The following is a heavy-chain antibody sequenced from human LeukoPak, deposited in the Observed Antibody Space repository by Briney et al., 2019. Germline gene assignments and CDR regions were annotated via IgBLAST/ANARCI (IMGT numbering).Heavy chain of an antibody. CDR3: ARDLYDFWSGYYGRFDP. CDR1: GHTFTSYG. CDR2: ISAYNGNT. J-gene: IGHJ5*02. V-gene: IGHV1-18*01. D-gene: IGHD3-3*01. Sequence: GASVKVSCKASGHTFTSYGISWVRQAPGQGLEWMGWISAYNGNTNYAQKLRGRVTMTTDTSTSTAYMELRSLRSDDTAVYHCARDLYDFWSGYYGRFDPWGQGTLVTVSS.